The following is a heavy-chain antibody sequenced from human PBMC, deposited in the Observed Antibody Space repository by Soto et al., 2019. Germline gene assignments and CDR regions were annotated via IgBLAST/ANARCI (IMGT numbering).Heavy chain of an antibody. CDR3: TKEGRHHFSYYFDT. Sequence: ESGGGLVQPGRSLRLSCVVSGLNFDDYAMHWVRQLPGTGLEWVAGLSWSGGTIDYADSVKGRFTISRDNAKNSLYLEMNSMIPCDTAVYYCTKEGRHHFSYYFDTWGQGTLVTVSS. V-gene: IGHV3-9*01. J-gene: IGHJ4*02. CDR1: GLNFDDYA. CDR2: LSWSGGTI. D-gene: IGHD3-3*02.